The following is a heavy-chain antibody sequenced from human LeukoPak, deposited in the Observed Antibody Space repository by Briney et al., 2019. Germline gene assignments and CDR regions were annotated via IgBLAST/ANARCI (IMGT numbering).Heavy chain of an antibody. Sequence: ASVKVSCKASGYTFTSYGISWVRQAPGQGLEWMGWISAYNGNTNYAQKLQGRVTMTTDTSTSTAYMEPRSLRSDDTAVYYCVRDGGPYYYDSSGYYYRFDYWGQGTLVTVSS. D-gene: IGHD3-22*01. J-gene: IGHJ4*02. V-gene: IGHV1-18*01. CDR1: GYTFTSYG. CDR3: VRDGGPYYYDSSGYYYRFDY. CDR2: ISAYNGNT.